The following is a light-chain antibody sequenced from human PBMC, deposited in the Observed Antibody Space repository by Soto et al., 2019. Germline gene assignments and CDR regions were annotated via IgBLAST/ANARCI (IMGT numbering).Light chain of an antibody. Sequence: VVMTQSPATLSVSPGERVTLSCRASQSVRSNLAWYQQKPGQSPRLLIYGASTRATGIPARFSGSGSGTDFTLTISSLQSEDFAVYYCQQYTNWPPITFGQGTRLEI. CDR3: QQYTNWPPIT. V-gene: IGKV3-15*01. CDR1: QSVRSN. CDR2: GAS. J-gene: IGKJ5*01.